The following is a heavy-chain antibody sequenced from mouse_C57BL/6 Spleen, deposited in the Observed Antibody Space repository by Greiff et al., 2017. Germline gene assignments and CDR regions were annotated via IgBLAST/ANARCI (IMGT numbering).Heavy chain of an antibody. Sequence: VQLQQSGAELVNPGASVKISCKASGYAFSSYWMNWVKQRPGKGLEWIGQIYPGDGDTNYNGKFKGKATLTADKSSSTAYMQLSSLTSEDSAVYFCARDGRYYAMDYWGQGTSVTVSS. CDR3: ARDGRYYAMDY. CDR2: IYPGDGDT. CDR1: GYAFSSYW. J-gene: IGHJ4*01. D-gene: IGHD2-3*01. V-gene: IGHV1-80*01.